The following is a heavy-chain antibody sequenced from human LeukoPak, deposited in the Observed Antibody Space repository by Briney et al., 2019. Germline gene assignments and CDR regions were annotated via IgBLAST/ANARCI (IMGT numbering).Heavy chain of an antibody. J-gene: IGHJ4*02. CDR2: ISGSGGST. Sequence: GGSLRLSCAASGFTFSSYAMSWVRQAPGKGLEWVSAISGSGGSTYYADSVKGRFTISRDNSKNTLYLQMNSLRAEDTAVYYCAKYSSGWYAFYYFDYWGQGTLVTVSS. CDR3: AKYSSGWYAFYYFDY. CDR1: GFTFSSYA. V-gene: IGHV3-23*01. D-gene: IGHD6-19*01.